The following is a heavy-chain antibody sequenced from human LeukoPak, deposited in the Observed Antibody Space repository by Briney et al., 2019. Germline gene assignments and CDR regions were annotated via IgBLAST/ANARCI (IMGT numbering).Heavy chain of an antibody. V-gene: IGHV3-7*01. CDR2: INQDGSEI. CDR1: GFTFSSYW. Sequence: GGSLRLSCAASGFTFSSYWMSWVRQAPGKRLEWVANINQDGSEIYYVDSVKGRFTISRDNAKNSVFLQMNSLRAEDTAVYYCVRDNWFDPWGQGTLVTVSS. J-gene: IGHJ5*02. CDR3: VRDNWFDP.